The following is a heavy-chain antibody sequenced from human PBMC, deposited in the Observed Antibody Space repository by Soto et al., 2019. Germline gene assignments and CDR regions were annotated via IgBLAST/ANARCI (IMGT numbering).Heavy chain of an antibody. CDR2: IKSKTDGGTT. D-gene: IGHD1-26*01. V-gene: IGHV3-15*01. CDR3: TTGSVGAPFDY. Sequence: GESLKISCAASGFTFSNAWMSWVRQAPGKGLEWVGRIKSKTDGGTTDYAAPVKGRFTISRDDSKNTLYLQMNSLKTEDTAVYYCTTGSVGAPFDYWGQGTLVTVSS. J-gene: IGHJ4*02. CDR1: GFTFSNAW.